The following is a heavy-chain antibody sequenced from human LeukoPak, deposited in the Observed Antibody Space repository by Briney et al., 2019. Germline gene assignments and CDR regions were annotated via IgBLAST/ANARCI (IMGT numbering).Heavy chain of an antibody. Sequence: PGGSVRLSCAASGFTVTPYAMSWVRQAPGKGLEGVAVIGGVGDRIRYADSAKGRFTISRDNSKDRVFLQMNSLKVEDTAVYYCAKASRQGAVASPLDYWGQGTLVTVSS. J-gene: IGHJ4*02. D-gene: IGHD6-19*01. CDR2: IGGVGDRI. CDR3: AKASRQGAVASPLDY. CDR1: GFTVTPYA. V-gene: IGHV3-23*01.